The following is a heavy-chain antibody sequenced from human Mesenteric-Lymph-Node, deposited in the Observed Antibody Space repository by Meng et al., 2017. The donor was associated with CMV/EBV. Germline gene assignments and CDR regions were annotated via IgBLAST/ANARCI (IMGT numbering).Heavy chain of an antibody. CDR1: SGDYY. V-gene: IGHV4-30-4*08. J-gene: IGHJ5*02. Sequence: SGDYYWSWIRQPPGKGLEWIGYIYYGGSTCCNPSLKSRVTISVDTSKNQFSLKLSSVTAADTAVYYCARDRRYCSSTSCHGGWFDPWGQGTLVTVS. D-gene: IGHD2-2*01. CDR2: IYYGGST. CDR3: ARDRRYCSSTSCHGGWFDP.